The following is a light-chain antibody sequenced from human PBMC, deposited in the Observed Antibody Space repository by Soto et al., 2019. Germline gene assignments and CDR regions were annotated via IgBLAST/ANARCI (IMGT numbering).Light chain of an antibody. CDR2: GNS. CDR1: SSNIGAGYD. J-gene: IGLJ1*01. CDR3: QSYESSLREV. V-gene: IGLV1-40*01. Sequence: QLVLTQPPSVSGAPGQRVTISCTGSSSNIGAGYDVHWYQQLPGTAPKLLIYGNSNRPSGVPDRFSGSKSGTSASLAITGLQAEDEADYYCQSYESSLREVFGTGTKLTVL.